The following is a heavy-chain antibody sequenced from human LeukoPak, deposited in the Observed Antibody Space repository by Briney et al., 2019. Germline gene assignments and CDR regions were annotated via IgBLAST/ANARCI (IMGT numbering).Heavy chain of an antibody. CDR3: AKEHVLKGTADY. Sequence: GRSLRLSCAASGFTFSSYGIHWVRQAPGKGVEGVGVISYDGANKYYADSVKGRFTISRDNSKNTLYLQMNGLRSEDTAVYYCAKEHVLKGTADYWGQGTLVTVSS. CDR2: ISYDGANK. J-gene: IGHJ4*02. D-gene: IGHD1-7*01. V-gene: IGHV3-30*18. CDR1: GFTFSSYG.